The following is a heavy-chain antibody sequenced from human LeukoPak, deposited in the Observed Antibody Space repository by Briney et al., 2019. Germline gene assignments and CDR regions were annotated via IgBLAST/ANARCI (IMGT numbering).Heavy chain of an antibody. CDR1: GFTFSSYA. V-gene: IGHV3-23*01. J-gene: IGHJ4*02. Sequence: GGSLRLSCAASGFTFSSYAMSWVRQAPGKGLEWVSAISGSGGSTYYADSVKGRFTISRDNSKNSLYLQMNSLRAEDTALYYCAKSPFGSGSYFFDYWGQGTLVTVSS. D-gene: IGHD1-26*01. CDR3: AKSPFGSGSYFFDY. CDR2: ISGSGGST.